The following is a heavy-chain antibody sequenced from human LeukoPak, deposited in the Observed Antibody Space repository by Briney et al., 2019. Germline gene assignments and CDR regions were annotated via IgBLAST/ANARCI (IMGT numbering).Heavy chain of an antibody. CDR3: AIDYGSVSYTVGAFDI. J-gene: IGHJ3*02. Sequence: GGSLRLSCAASGFTFDDYAMHWVRQAPGKGLEWVSGISWNSGSIGYAASVKGRFTISRDNAKTSLYLQMNSLRAEDTALYYCAIDYGSVSYTVGAFDIWGQGTMVTVSS. V-gene: IGHV3-9*01. D-gene: IGHD3-10*01. CDR2: ISWNSGSI. CDR1: GFTFDDYA.